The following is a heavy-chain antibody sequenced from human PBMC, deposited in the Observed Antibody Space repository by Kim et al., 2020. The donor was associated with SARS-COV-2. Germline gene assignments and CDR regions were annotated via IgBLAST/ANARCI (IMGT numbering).Heavy chain of an antibody. J-gene: IGHJ5*02. CDR3: ARDVGQPSTGSP. D-gene: IGHD1-1*01. Sequence: NSADSVKGRFTVSRDNAKNTLYLQMNSLRVEDTAVYYCARDVGQPSTGSPWGQGALVTVSS. V-gene: IGHV3-74*01.